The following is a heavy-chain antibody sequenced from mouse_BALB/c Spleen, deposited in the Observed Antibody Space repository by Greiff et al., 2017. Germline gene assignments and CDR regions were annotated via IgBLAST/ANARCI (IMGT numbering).Heavy chain of an antibody. V-gene: IGHV2-6-7*01. CDR2: IWGDGST. CDR3: AREDGSSLYAMDY. J-gene: IGHJ4*01. D-gene: IGHD1-1*01. Sequence: VQGVESGPGLVAPSQSLSITCTVSGFSLTGYGVNWVRQPPGKGLEWLGMIWGDGSTDYNSALKSRLSISKDNSKSQVFLKMNSLQTDDTARYYCAREDGSSLYAMDYWGQGTSVTVSS. CDR1: GFSLTGYG.